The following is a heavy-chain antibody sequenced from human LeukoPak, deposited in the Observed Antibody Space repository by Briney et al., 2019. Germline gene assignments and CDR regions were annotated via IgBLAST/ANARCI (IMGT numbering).Heavy chain of an antibody. CDR2: ISYDGSNK. CDR1: GFTFSSYA. J-gene: IGHJ2*01. D-gene: IGHD3-22*01. V-gene: IGHV3-30*03. CDR3: ARDPGLGYYDSSGYSPDWYFDL. Sequence: GGSLGLSCAASGFTFSSYAMSWVRQAPGKGLEWVAVISYDGSNKYYADSVKGRFTISRDNSKNTLYLQMNSLRAEDTAVYYCARDPGLGYYDSSGYSPDWYFDLWGRGTLVTVSS.